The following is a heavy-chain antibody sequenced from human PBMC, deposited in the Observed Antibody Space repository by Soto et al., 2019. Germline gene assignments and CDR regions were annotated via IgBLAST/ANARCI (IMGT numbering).Heavy chain of an antibody. V-gene: IGHV3-74*03. J-gene: IGHJ4*02. Sequence: GGSLRLSCAASGFTFGDYWMHWVRQPPGKGPEWVSRMTGDGRTTQYADSVKGRFTASRDNAKSTLYLQMNSLRAKDTAVYYCATAEVDYWGPGTLVTVSS. CDR1: GFTFGDYW. CDR3: ATAEVDY. CDR2: MTGDGRTT.